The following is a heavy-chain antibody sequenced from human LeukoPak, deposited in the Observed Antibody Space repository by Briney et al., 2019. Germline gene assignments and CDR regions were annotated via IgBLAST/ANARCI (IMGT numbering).Heavy chain of an antibody. J-gene: IGHJ4*02. CDR1: SGSISNYY. CDR2: IYFSGST. Sequence: SETLSLTCTVSSGSISNYYWSWIRRPPGKGLKWIGYIYFSGSTTYNPSLKSRVTISVDTSKNQFSLRLSSVSAADTAVYYCARGGSSSWSTTNFDYWGQGTLVTVSS. V-gene: IGHV4-59*01. D-gene: IGHD6-13*01. CDR3: ARGGSSSWSTTNFDY.